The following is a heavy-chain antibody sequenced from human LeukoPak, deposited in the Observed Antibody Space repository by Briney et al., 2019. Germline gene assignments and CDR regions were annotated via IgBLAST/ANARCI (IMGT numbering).Heavy chain of an antibody. CDR2: ISTYNGNT. Sequence: ASVKVSCKTSGYTFTNYGISWLRQAPGQGLEWMGWISTYNGNTNYAQKVQGRVTMTTDTSTSTAYLELRTLRSDDTAVYYCARDNESGGTCCYNWFDPWGRGTLVTVSS. D-gene: IGHD2-15*01. CDR3: ARDNESGGTCCYNWFDP. V-gene: IGHV1-18*01. CDR1: GYTFTNYG. J-gene: IGHJ5*02.